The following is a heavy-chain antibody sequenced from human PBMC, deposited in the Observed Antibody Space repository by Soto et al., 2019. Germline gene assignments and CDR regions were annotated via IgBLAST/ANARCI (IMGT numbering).Heavy chain of an antibody. V-gene: IGHV3-73*01. CDR3: TRHGSAGYSSGGGGY. Sequence: EVQLVESGGGLVQPGGSLKLSCAASGFTFSGSAMHWVRQASGKGLEWVGRIRSKANSYATAYAASVKGRFTISRDDSKNTAYLQMNSRKTEDTAVYYCTRHGSAGYSSGGGGYWGQGTLVTVSS. J-gene: IGHJ4*02. D-gene: IGHD6-19*01. CDR1: GFTFSGSA. CDR2: IRSKANSYAT.